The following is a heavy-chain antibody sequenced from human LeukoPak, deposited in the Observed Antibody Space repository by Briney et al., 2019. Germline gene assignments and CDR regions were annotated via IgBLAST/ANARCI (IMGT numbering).Heavy chain of an antibody. Sequence: SETLSLTCAVSGYSISSGYYWGWIRQPPGKGLEWIGNIYHSGSTYYNPSLKSRVTISVDTSKNQFSLKLSSVAAADTAVYYCAQQSLRSPDYWGQGTLVTVSS. V-gene: IGHV4-38-2*01. J-gene: IGHJ4*02. CDR1: GYSISSGYY. D-gene: IGHD3-16*01. CDR3: AQQSLRSPDY. CDR2: IYHSGST.